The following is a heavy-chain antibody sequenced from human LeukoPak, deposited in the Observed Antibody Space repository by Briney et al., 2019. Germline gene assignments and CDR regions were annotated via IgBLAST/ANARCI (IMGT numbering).Heavy chain of an antibody. CDR1: GFIFSHYG. Sequence: GGSLRPSCAASGFIFSHYGMHWVRQAPGKGLEWVAVISFDGSNKYYADSVKGRFTISSDNSKNTLYLQMNSLRAEDTAVYYCAKVIFACSSASCSNYYYYGVDVWGQGTTVTVSS. V-gene: IGHV3-30*18. D-gene: IGHD2-2*01. J-gene: IGHJ6*02. CDR3: AKVIFACSSASCSNYYYYGVDV. CDR2: ISFDGSNK.